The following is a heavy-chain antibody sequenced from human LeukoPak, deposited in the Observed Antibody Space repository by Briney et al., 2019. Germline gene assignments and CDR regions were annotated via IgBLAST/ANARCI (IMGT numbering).Heavy chain of an antibody. CDR3: ASNWNRITYYYYYMDV. CDR1: GGSISSYY. J-gene: IGHJ6*03. Sequence: SETLSLTCTVSGGSISSYYWSWIRQPPGKGLEWIGYIYTSGSTNYNPSLKSRVTISVDTSKNQFSLKLSSVTAADTAVYYCASNWNRITYYYYYMDVWGKGPRSPSP. CDR2: IYTSGST. D-gene: IGHD1-20*01. V-gene: IGHV4-4*09.